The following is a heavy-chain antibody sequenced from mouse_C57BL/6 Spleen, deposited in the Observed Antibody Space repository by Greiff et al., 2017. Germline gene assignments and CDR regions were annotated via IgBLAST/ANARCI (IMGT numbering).Heavy chain of an antibody. Sequence: VHVKQSGPELVKPGASVKIPCKASGYTFTDYNMDWVKQSHGKSLEWIGDINPNTGGTIYNQKFKGKATLTVDKSSSTAYMELRSLTSEDTAVYYCARYSNYGCDYWGQGTTLTVSS. CDR1: GYTFTDYN. V-gene: IGHV1-18*01. J-gene: IGHJ2*01. D-gene: IGHD2-5*01. CDR2: INPNTGGT. CDR3: ARYSNYGCDY.